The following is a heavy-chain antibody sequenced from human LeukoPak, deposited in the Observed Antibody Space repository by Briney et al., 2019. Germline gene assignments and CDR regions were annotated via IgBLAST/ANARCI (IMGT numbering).Heavy chain of an antibody. J-gene: IGHJ4*02. V-gene: IGHV1-18*04. D-gene: IGHD3-22*01. CDR1: GYTFTDYY. CDR3: ARDRPDYYDNSAYLRGLFSAFGY. Sequence: GASVKVSCMASGYTFTDYYMHGVRQAPGQGPEWMGWFSAYNGNTKYAQKVQGRVTMTTDTSTSTAYMELRSLRSDDTAVYYCARDRPDYYDNSAYLRGLFSAFGYWGQGTLVTVSS. CDR2: FSAYNGNT.